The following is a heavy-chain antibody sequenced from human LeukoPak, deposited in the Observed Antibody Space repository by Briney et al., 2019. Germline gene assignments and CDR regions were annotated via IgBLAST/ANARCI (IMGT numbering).Heavy chain of an antibody. CDR2: ISQDGSTK. Sequence: PGGSLRLSCAASGFTFSSSCMSWVRQPPGKGLEWVANISQDGSTKYHTDSVKGRFTISRDHANDSLYLETSRLRDDDTAMYYCATGACGSWDFGGQGTRFTVSS. V-gene: IGHV3-7*01. CDR1: GFTFSSSC. J-gene: IGHJ4*02. CDR3: ATGACGSWDF. D-gene: IGHD6-13*01.